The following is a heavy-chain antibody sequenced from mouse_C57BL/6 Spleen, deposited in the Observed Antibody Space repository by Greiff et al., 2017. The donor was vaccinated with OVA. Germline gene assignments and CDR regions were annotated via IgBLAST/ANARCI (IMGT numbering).Heavy chain of an antibody. CDR2: IRLKSDNYAT. V-gene: IGHV6-3*01. Sequence: EVKVEESGGGLVQPGGSMKLSCVASGFTFSNYWMNWVRQSPEKGLEWVAQIRLKSDNYATHYAESVKGRFTISRDDSKSSVYLQMNNLRAEDTGSYYCTLLWLRVDYWGQGTTLTVSS. CDR3: TLLWLRVDY. CDR1: GFTFSNYW. J-gene: IGHJ2*01. D-gene: IGHD2-9*01.